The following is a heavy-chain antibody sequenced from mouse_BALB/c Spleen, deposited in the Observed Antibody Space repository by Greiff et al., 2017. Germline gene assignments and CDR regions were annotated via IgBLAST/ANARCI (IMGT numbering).Heavy chain of an antibody. CDR2: INPSNGGT. V-gene: IGHV1S81*02. J-gene: IGHJ4*01. D-gene: IGHD2-14*01. Sequence: QVQLQQPGAELVKPGASVKLSCKASGYTFTSYYMYWVKQRPGQGLEWIGGINPSNGGTNFNEKFKSKATLTVDKSSSTAYMQLSSLTSEDSAVYYCTRYRYDGSMDYWGQGTSVTVSS. CDR1: GYTFTSYY. CDR3: TRYRYDGSMDY.